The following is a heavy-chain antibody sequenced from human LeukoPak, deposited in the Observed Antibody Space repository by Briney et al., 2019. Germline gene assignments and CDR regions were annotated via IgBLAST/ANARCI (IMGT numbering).Heavy chain of an antibody. CDR3: ARVAARNYYYYYYMDV. D-gene: IGHD1-26*01. Sequence: SETLSLTCTVSGYSISSGYYWGWIRQPPGNGLEWIGSIYHSGSTYYNPSLKSRVTISVDTSKNQFSLKLSSVTAADTAVYYCARVAARNYYYYYYMDVWGKGTTVTVSS. CDR1: GYSISSGYY. V-gene: IGHV4-38-2*02. CDR2: IYHSGST. J-gene: IGHJ6*03.